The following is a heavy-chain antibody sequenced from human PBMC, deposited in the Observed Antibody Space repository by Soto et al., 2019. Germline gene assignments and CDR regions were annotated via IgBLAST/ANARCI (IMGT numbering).Heavy chain of an antibody. J-gene: IGHJ6*02. CDR1: GYTFTSYG. CDR3: ARDLGSGLLYYYYGMDV. D-gene: IGHD6-19*01. Sequence: GASVKVCCKASGYTFTSYGISWVRQAPGQGLEWMGWISAYNGNTNYAQKLQGRVTMTTDTSTSTAYMELRSLRSDDTAVYYCARDLGSGLLYYYYGMDVWGQGTTVTVSS. V-gene: IGHV1-18*01. CDR2: ISAYNGNT.